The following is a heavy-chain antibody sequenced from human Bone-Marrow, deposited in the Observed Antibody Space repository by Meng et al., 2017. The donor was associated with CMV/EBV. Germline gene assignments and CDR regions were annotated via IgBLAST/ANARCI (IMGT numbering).Heavy chain of an antibody. CDR2: ISSSSSYI. Sequence: GESLKISCAASGFTFSSYSMNWVRQAPGKGLEWVSSISSSSSYIYYADSVKGRFTISRDNSKNTLYLQMNSLRAEDTAVYYCASLGRILGFDYWGERMLGTVSS. V-gene: IGHV3-21*01. CDR1: GFTFSSYS. J-gene: IGHJ4*02. CDR3: ASLGRILGFDY. D-gene: IGHD2-15*01.